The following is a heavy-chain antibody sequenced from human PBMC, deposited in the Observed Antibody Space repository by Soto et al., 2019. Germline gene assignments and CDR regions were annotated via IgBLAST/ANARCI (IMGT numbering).Heavy chain of an antibody. J-gene: IGHJ5*02. V-gene: IGHV1-3*01. Sequence: ASVKVSCKASGYTFTSYAMHWVRRAPGQRLEWLGWINAGNGNTKYSQKFQGRVTITRDTSASTAYMELSSLRSEDTAVYYCARAHPPYYYDSSGYLNWFDPWGQATLVTVSS. CDR2: INAGNGNT. D-gene: IGHD3-22*01. CDR3: ARAHPPYYYDSSGYLNWFDP. CDR1: GYTFTSYA.